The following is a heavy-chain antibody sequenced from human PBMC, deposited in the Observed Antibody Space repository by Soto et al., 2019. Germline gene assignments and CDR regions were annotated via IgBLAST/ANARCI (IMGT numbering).Heavy chain of an antibody. J-gene: IGHJ4*02. CDR1: GFTFDDYA. V-gene: IGHV3-9*01. D-gene: IGHD6-19*01. Sequence: EVQLVESGGGLIQPGRSLRLSCAAAGFTFDDYAMHWVRQAPGKGLEWVAGISWNGGTIGYADSVKGRFTISRDNAMNSLHLQMHSLRTEDTALYYCAKADLGAVGGIRTKLDYWGQGTLVTVSS. CDR3: AKADLGAVGGIRTKLDY. CDR2: ISWNGGTI.